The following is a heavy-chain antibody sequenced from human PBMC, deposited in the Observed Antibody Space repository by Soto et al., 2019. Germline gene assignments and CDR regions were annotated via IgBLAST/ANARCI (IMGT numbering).Heavy chain of an antibody. Sequence: QVRLVQPGAEVKKPGASVKVSCKASDYSFTAYTIHWARQAPGQGLEWMGWSNTGNGKTKYSQKFQGRVTITRDTSASTAYMELSSLRSEDTAVYYCAREAWWLDTWGQGTLVTVSS. CDR2: SNTGNGKT. CDR3: AREAWWLDT. CDR1: DYSFTAYT. V-gene: IGHV1-3*04. J-gene: IGHJ5*02.